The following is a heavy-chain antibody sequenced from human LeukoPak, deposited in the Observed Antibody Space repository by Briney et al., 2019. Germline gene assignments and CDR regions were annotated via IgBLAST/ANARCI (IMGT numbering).Heavy chain of an antibody. CDR2: IIPIFGTA. Sequence: SVKVSCKASGGTFSSYAISWVRQAPGQGLEWMGGIIPIFGTANYAQKFQGRVTITADESTSTAYMELSSLRSEDTAVYYCARGSIAAAGTSDWFDPWGQGTLVTVSS. CDR1: GGTFSSYA. D-gene: IGHD6-13*01. J-gene: IGHJ5*02. CDR3: ARGSIAAAGTSDWFDP. V-gene: IGHV1-69*13.